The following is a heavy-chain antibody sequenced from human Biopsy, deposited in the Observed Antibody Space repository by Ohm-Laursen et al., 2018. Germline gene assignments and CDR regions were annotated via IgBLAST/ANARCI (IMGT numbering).Heavy chain of an antibody. CDR3: ARHPTGFWFDP. J-gene: IGHJ5*02. V-gene: IGHV4-39*01. Sequence: GTLSLTCTVSGGSISSSTTYYWAWLRQPPGKGLEWIGSIYNTETTFYNPSLKTRVTISVDTSTNQFSLKVSSVTAADTALYFCARHPTGFWFDPWGHGTLVTVSS. CDR2: IYNTETT. CDR1: GGSISSSTTYY.